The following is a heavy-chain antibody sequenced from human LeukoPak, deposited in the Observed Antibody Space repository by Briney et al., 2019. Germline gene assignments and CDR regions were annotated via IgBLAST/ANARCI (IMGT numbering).Heavy chain of an antibody. D-gene: IGHD1-20*01. CDR1: GFTFSSYA. CDR3: AKLYNWNDQVDY. Sequence: GGSLRLSCAASGFTFSSYAMSWVRQAPGKGLEWVSAISGSGGSTYYADSVKGRFTISRDNSKNTLYLQMNSMRAEDTAVYYCAKLYNWNDQVDYWGQGTLVTVSS. CDR2: ISGSGGST. V-gene: IGHV3-23*01. J-gene: IGHJ4*02.